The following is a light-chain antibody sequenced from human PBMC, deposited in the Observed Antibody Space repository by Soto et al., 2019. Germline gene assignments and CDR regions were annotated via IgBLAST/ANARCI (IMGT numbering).Light chain of an antibody. CDR2: EVS. V-gene: IGLV2-14*01. CDR1: SSDVGGYNY. Sequence: QSVLTQPASVSGSPGQSITISCTGTSSDVGGYNYVSWYQQHPGKAPKLMIYEVSNRPSGVSNRFSGSKSGNTASLTISGLQAEDEADYYCSSYTSTSTYVFGPGTKLTVX. CDR3: SSYTSTSTYV. J-gene: IGLJ1*01.